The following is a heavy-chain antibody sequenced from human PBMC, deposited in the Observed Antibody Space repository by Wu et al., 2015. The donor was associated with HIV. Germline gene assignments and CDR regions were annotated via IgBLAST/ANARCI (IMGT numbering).Heavy chain of an antibody. V-gene: IGHV1-2*02. CDR1: GYIFTKFY. Sequence: QVQLVQSGAEMMKPGATLKVSCKTSGYIFTKFYIHWVRQAPGQGLEWMGWINPNSGGTNYAQKFQGRVTLTRDTSIGTAYMELSRLTSDDTAVYYCARGDYANYDFWSAYPSYWGQGTLVTVSS. D-gene: IGHD3-3*01. J-gene: IGHJ4*02. CDR2: INPNSGGT. CDR3: ARGDYANYDFWSAYPSY.